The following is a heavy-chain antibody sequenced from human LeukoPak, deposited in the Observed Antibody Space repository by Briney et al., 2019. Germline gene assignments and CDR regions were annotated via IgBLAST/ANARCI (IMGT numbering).Heavy chain of an antibody. Sequence: GASVKVSCKASGYTFTSYGISWVRQAPGQGLEWMGWISAYNGNTNYAQKLQGRVTMTTDTSTSTAYMELRSLRSDDTAVYYCARRTYYYYDSSGYYPRFDPWGQGTLVTVSS. CDR2: ISAYNGNT. CDR3: ARRTYYYYDSSGYYPRFDP. J-gene: IGHJ5*02. CDR1: GYTFTSYG. V-gene: IGHV1-18*01. D-gene: IGHD3-22*01.